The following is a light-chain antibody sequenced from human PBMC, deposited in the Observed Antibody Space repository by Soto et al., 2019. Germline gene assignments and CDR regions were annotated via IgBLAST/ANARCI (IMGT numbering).Light chain of an antibody. CDR2: EGS. CDR3: SSYAGDTTSDVV. CDR1: SSDVGSFNL. J-gene: IGLJ2*01. V-gene: IGLV2-23*01. Sequence: QSALTQPASVAGSPGQSITISCTGTSSDVGSFNLVSWYQKHPGKAPKLLIYEGSKRPSGVSNRFSGSKSGSTASLTVSGLQAADEADYYCSSYAGDTTSDVVFGGGTQLTVL.